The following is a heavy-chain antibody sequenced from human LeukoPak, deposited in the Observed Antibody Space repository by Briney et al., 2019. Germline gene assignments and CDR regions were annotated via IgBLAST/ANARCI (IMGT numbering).Heavy chain of an antibody. D-gene: IGHD3-3*02. CDR3: ARLRRSRLAEFDY. CDR1: GFIFRTYG. V-gene: IGHV3-7*01. Sequence: PGGSLRLSCAASGFIFRTYGMHWVRQAPGKGLEWVANIKQDGSEKYYVDSVKGRFTISRDNAKNSLYLQMNSLRAEDTAVYYCARLRRSRLAEFDYWGQGTLVTVSS. CDR2: IKQDGSEK. J-gene: IGHJ4*02.